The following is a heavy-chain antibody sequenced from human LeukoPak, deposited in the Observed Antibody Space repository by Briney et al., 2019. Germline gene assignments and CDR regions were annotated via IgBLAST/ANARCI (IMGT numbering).Heavy chain of an antibody. CDR1: GGSISSGGYY. V-gene: IGHV4-61*02. D-gene: IGHD3-3*01. J-gene: IGHJ4*02. Sequence: SETLSLTCTVSGGSISSGGYYWSWIRQPAGKGLEWIGRIYTSGSTNYNPSLEKRITISLDTSKNQFSLRLTSVTAADTAVYFCARAKSAYPLDSWGQGTLVTVSS. CDR2: IYTSGST. CDR3: ARAKSAYPLDS.